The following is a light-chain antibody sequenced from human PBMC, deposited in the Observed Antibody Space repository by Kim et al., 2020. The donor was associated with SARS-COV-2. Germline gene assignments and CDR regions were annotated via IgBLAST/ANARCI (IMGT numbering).Light chain of an antibody. V-gene: IGLV2-14*03. CDR3: SPYTTNNTLV. CDR2: NVF. Sequence: GQSITLSCTRTRSDVGSHNYVSWYQQYPGKAPKLMIYNVFNRPSGVSSRFSGSKSGNTASLTMSGLQADDEADYYCSPYTTNNTLVFGTGTKVTVL. CDR1: RSDVGSHNY. J-gene: IGLJ1*01.